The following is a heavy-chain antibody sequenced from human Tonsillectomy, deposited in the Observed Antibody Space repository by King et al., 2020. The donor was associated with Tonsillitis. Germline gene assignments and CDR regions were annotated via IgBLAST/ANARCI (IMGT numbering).Heavy chain of an antibody. D-gene: IGHD6-13*01. CDR1: GYTLTNYT. Sequence: QLVQSGSELKKPGASVKVSCKASGYTLTNYTMNWVRQAPGQGLEWMGWINTNTGNPTYAQGFTGRFVFSLDTSVSTAYLQISSLKAEDTAVYYCTRSCPREQQLVFTGALDLWGQGTMVTVSS. CDR3: TRSCPREQQLVFTGALDL. CDR2: INTNTGNP. J-gene: IGHJ3*01. V-gene: IGHV7-4-1*02.